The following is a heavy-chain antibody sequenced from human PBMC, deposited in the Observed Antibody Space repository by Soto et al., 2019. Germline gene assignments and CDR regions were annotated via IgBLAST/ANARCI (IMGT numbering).Heavy chain of an antibody. CDR1: GFTFSSYG. CDR3: ARDHGGGSDY. CDR2: IWYDGSNK. D-gene: IGHD5-12*01. Sequence: QVQLVESGGGVVQPGRSLRLSCAASGFTFSSYGMHWVRQAPGKGLEWVAVIWYDGSNKYYADSVKGRFTISRDNSKNTLYLQMNSLRAEDTAVYYCARDHGGGSDYWGQGTLVTVSS. J-gene: IGHJ4*02. V-gene: IGHV3-33*01.